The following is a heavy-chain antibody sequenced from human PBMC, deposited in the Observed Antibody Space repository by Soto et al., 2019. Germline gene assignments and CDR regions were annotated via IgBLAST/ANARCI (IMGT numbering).Heavy chain of an antibody. Sequence: QLQLLESGPGLVKASETLSLTCNVSGGSISTSRSYWAWIRQPPGKGLEWLANNFYSGNTYYNPSLASRVTASVDTSKTEFSLKLRSVTAADTAVYYCARQPTTGDTDLWFDPWGQGTLVTVSS. D-gene: IGHD2-21*01. J-gene: IGHJ5*02. V-gene: IGHV4-39*01. CDR1: GGSISTSRSY. CDR3: ARQPTTGDTDLWFDP. CDR2: NFYSGNT.